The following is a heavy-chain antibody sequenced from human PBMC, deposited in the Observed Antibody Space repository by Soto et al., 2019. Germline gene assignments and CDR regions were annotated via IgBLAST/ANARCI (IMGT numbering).Heavy chain of an antibody. CDR1: GFTFSNAW. Sequence: GGSLRLSCAASGFTFSNAWMSWVRQAPGKGLEWVGRIKSKTDGGTTDYAAPVKGRFTISRDDSKNTLYLQMNSLKTEDTAVYYCTTAAYSSGRYFDYWGQGTLVTVS. D-gene: IGHD6-19*01. J-gene: IGHJ4*02. CDR2: IKSKTDGGTT. CDR3: TTAAYSSGRYFDY. V-gene: IGHV3-15*01.